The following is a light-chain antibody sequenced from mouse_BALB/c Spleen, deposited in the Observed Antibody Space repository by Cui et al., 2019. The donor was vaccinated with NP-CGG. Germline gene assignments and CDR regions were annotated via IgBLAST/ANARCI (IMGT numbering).Light chain of an antibody. J-gene: IGLJ1*01. CDR2: GTN. CDR1: TGAVTTSNY. Sequence: QVVVTDSSAPTSPPGETVTLTCRSSTGAVTTSNYANWVQEKPDHLFTGLIGGTNNRVPGVPARFSGSLIGDKAALTITGAQTEDEAIYFCALWYSNHWVFGGGTKLTVL. V-gene: IGLV1*01. CDR3: ALWYSNHWV.